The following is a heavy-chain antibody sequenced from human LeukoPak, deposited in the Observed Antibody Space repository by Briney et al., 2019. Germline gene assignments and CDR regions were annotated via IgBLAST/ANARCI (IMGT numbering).Heavy chain of an antibody. CDR3: ARHPPRKWLSLTYYFDY. V-gene: IGHV4-34*01. CDR1: GFTFSSYA. D-gene: IGHD3-22*01. Sequence: GSLRLSCAASGFTFSSYAMSWIRQPPGKGLEWIGEINHSGSTNYNPSLKSRVTISVDTSKNQFSLKLSSVTAADTAVYYCARHPPRKWLSLTYYFDYWGQGTLVTVSS. J-gene: IGHJ4*02. CDR2: INHSGST.